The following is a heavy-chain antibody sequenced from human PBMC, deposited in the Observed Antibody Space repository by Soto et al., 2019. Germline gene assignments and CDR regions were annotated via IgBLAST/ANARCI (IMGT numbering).Heavy chain of an antibody. CDR3: AKATATGGGAFDI. CDR1: GFTFSSYS. J-gene: IGHJ3*02. Sequence: GGSLRLSCAASGFTFSSYSMNWVRQAPGKGLEWVSYISSSSSTIYYADSVKGRFTIPRDNAKNSLYLQMNSLRDEDTAVYYCAKATATGGGAFDICGQGTMVTVSS. CDR2: ISSSSSTI. D-gene: IGHD2-8*02. V-gene: IGHV3-48*02.